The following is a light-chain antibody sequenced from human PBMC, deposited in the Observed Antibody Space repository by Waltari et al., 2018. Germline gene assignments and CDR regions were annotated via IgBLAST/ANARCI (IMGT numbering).Light chain of an antibody. CDR2: RDT. Sequence: SFELTQTSSLSVSPGQTVRISCSGDVLPNQYARWFQQKPGQAPVLIIFRDTERPSGIPERFSGSSSGTTATLIIRGAQVEDEGDYYCYAAADNNLGVFGGGTKVTVL. J-gene: IGLJ2*01. CDR1: VLPNQY. CDR3: YAAADNNLGV. V-gene: IGLV3-27*01.